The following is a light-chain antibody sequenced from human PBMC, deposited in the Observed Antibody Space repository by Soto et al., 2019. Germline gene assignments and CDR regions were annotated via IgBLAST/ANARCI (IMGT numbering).Light chain of an antibody. CDR1: QSISNE. CDR2: DAS. V-gene: IGKV1-16*02. CDR3: LQYHSHPFT. J-gene: IGKJ3*01. Sequence: DIQMTQSPSSLSASVGDRISITCRASQSISNELGWFQQQPGKPPKSLIYDASNLQSGAPPKFSGSGSGTEFTLIINSLQPEDFATYYCLQYHSHPFTFGPGTKVDIK.